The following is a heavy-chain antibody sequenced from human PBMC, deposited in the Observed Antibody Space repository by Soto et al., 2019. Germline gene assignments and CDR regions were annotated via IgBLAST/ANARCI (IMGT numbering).Heavy chain of an antibody. CDR1: GFTFSSYS. CDR2: ISSSSSYI. J-gene: IGHJ3*02. D-gene: IGHD5-12*01. Sequence: GGSLRLSCAASGFTFSSYSMNWVRQAPGKGLEWVSSISSSSSYIYYADSVKGRFTISRDNAKNSLYLQMNSLRAEDTAVYYCARDLSGYDQWDAFDIWGQGTMVTVSS. V-gene: IGHV3-21*01. CDR3: ARDLSGYDQWDAFDI.